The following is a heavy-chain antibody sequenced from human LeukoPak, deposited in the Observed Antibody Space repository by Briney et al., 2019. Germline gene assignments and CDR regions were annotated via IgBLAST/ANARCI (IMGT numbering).Heavy chain of an antibody. CDR2: IWYDGSNK. J-gene: IGHJ4*02. Sequence: GGSLRLSCAASGFTFSSYGMHWVRQAPGKGLEWVAVIWYDGSNKYYADSVKGRFTISRDNSKNTLYLQMNSLRAEDTAVYYCARDPRYDLWSGSELAAPDYWGQGTLVTVSS. CDR3: ARDPRYDLWSGSELAAPDY. CDR1: GFTFSSYG. V-gene: IGHV3-33*01. D-gene: IGHD3-3*01.